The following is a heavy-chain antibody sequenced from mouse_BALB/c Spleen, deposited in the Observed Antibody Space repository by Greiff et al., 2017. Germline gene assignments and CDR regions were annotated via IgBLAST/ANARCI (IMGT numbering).Heavy chain of an antibody. J-gene: IGHJ1*01. CDR1: GFSLTDYG. V-gene: IGHV2-6-5*01. D-gene: IGHD1-1*01. CDR3: AKDGSSYWYFDV. CDR2: IWGGGST. Sequence: QVQLQQSGPGLVAPSQSLSITCTVSGFSLTDYGVSWIRQPPGKGLEWLRVIWGGGSTYYNSALKSRLSISKDNSKSQVFLKMNSLQTDDTAMYYCAKDGSSYWYFDVWGAGTTVTVSS.